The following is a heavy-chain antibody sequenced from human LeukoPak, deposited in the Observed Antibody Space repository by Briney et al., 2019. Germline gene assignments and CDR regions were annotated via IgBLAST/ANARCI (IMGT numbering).Heavy chain of an antibody. CDR2: IYYSGST. V-gene: IGHV4-34*01. Sequence: SETLSLTCAVYGGSFSGYYWGWIRQPPGKGLEWIGSIYYSGSTYYNPSLKSRVTISVDTSKNQFSLKLSSVTAADTAVYYCARGYSSSWYLDWFDPWGQGTLVTVSS. D-gene: IGHD6-13*01. CDR3: ARGYSSSWYLDWFDP. J-gene: IGHJ5*02. CDR1: GGSFSGYY.